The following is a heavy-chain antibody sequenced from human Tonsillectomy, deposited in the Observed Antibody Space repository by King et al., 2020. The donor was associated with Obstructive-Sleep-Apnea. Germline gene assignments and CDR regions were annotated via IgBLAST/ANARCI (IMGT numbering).Heavy chain of an antibody. D-gene: IGHD5-12*01. J-gene: IGHJ4*02. CDR3: ARHRGVEDPGGYRDYFDY. Sequence: QLQESGPGLVKPSETLSLTCTVSGASISNYYWSWIRQAPGKGLEWIGYMYYSGNTNYSPALKSRVTISVDTSKIQFSLRLSSVTAADTAVYYFARHRGVEDPGGYRDYFDYWGQGTLVTVSS. CDR2: MYYSGNT. V-gene: IGHV4-59*08. CDR1: GASISNYY.